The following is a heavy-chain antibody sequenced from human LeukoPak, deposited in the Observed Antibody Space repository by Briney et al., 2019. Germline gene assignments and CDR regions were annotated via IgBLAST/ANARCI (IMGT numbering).Heavy chain of an antibody. D-gene: IGHD3-16*01. Sequence: GGSLRLSCAASGFSFSNYGMHWVRQAPGKGLEGVAVIWYDGSNKYYADSVKGRFTISRDNSKNTLYVQMSSLRAEDTAVYYCARSNNGGWGYCDYWGQGSLVTVSS. CDR2: IWYDGSNK. CDR1: GFSFSNYG. J-gene: IGHJ4*02. CDR3: ARSNNGGWGYCDY. V-gene: IGHV3-33*01.